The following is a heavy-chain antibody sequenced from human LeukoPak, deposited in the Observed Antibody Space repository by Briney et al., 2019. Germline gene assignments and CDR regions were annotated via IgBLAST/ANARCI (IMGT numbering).Heavy chain of an antibody. CDR1: GYTFTSYG. V-gene: IGHV1-18*01. J-gene: IGHJ4*02. CDR2: ISAYNGNT. CDR3: ARIYCSGGSCPNGY. Sequence: ASVKVSCKASGYTFTSYGISWVRQAPGQGLEWMGWISAYNGNTNYAQKLQGRVTMTTDTSTSTAYMELRSPRSDDTAVYYCARIYCSGGSCPNGYWGQGTLVTVSS. D-gene: IGHD2-15*01.